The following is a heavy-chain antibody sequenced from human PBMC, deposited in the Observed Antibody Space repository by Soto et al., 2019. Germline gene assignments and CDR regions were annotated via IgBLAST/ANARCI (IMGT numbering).Heavy chain of an antibody. CDR3: ARDDPASAYCGGDCYSGGKGWYFDL. CDR2: INHSGST. D-gene: IGHD2-21*02. V-gene: IGHV4-34*01. Sequence: PSETLSLTCAVYGGSFSGYYWSWIRQPPGKGLEWIGEINHSGSTNYNPSLKSRVTISVDTSKNQFSLKLSSVTAADTAVYYCARDDPASAYCGGDCYSGGKGWYFDLWGRGTLVTVSS. J-gene: IGHJ2*01. CDR1: GGSFSGYY.